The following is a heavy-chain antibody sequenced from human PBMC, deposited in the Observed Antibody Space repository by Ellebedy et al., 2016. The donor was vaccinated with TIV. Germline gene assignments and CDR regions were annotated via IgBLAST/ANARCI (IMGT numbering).Heavy chain of an antibody. J-gene: IGHJ4*02. CDR3: ARGGRWQQSTFDF. CDR1: GYTFTTYG. Sequence: AASVKVSCKASGYTFTTYGMNWARQVPGQGPEWMGWINTKTGNPTYAQGLTGRFVFSLDTSVSTAYLQISSLKAEDTALYYCARGGRWQQSTFDFWGQGTLVTVSS. D-gene: IGHD5-24*01. V-gene: IGHV7-4-1*02. CDR2: INTKTGNP.